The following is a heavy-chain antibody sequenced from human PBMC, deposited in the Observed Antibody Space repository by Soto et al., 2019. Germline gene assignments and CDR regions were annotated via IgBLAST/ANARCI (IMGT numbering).Heavy chain of an antibody. CDR1: GFTFSSYG. CDR2: ISYDGSNK. Sequence: QVQLVESGGGVVQPGRSLRLSCAASGFTFSSYGMHWVRQAPGKGLEWVAVISYDGSNKYYADSVKGRFTISRDNSKNTLYLQMNSLRAEDTAVYYCAKVVTRKGELTDYWGQGTLVTVSS. D-gene: IGHD1-26*01. J-gene: IGHJ4*02. V-gene: IGHV3-30*18. CDR3: AKVVTRKGELTDY.